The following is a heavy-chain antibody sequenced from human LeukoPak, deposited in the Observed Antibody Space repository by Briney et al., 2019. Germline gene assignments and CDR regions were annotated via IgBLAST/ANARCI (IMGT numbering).Heavy chain of an antibody. V-gene: IGHV3-30*02. CDR1: GFPFSTYD. Sequence: PGGSLRLSCAASGFPFSTYDMHWVRQAPGKGLEWVAFVRYGGTNKYYADSVKGRFTISRDNSKNTLYLQMDSLRAEDTAVYYCAKDYYDILTGYYPFDYWGQGTLVTVSS. CDR3: AKDYYDILTGYYPFDY. D-gene: IGHD3-9*01. CDR2: VRYGGTNK. J-gene: IGHJ4*02.